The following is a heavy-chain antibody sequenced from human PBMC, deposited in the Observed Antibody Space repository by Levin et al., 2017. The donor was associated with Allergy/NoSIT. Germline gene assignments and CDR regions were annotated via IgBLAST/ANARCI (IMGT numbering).Heavy chain of an antibody. CDR2: ISSSSSYI. Sequence: GGSLRLSCAASGFTFSSYSMNWVRQAPGKGLEWVSSISSSSSYIYYADSVKGRFTISRDNAKNSLYLQMNSLRAEDTAVYYCARWMVAVAGSAFDIWGQGTMVTVSS. CDR3: ARWMVAVAGSAFDI. J-gene: IGHJ3*02. CDR1: GFTFSSYS. D-gene: IGHD6-19*01. V-gene: IGHV3-21*01.